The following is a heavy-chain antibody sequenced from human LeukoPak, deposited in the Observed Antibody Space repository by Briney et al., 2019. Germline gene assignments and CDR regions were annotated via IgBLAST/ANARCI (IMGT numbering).Heavy chain of an antibody. CDR3: TRARSANNPVY. CDR2: ITSKAYGGTA. J-gene: IGHJ4*02. CDR1: GFTFGNYA. D-gene: IGHD1-14*01. V-gene: IGHV3-49*03. Sequence: QPGGSVRLSCTASGFTFGNYAITWFRRAPGEGLEWVGLITSKAYGGTAEYAASVKGRFTISRDDSKSIAYLQMSSLKTEDTAVYYCTRARSANNPVYWGQGTLVPVSS.